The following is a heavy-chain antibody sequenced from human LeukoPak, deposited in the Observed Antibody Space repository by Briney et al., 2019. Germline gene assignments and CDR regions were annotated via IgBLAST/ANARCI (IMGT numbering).Heavy chain of an antibody. Sequence: PGGSLRLSCAASGFTVSSNYMTWVRQAPGKGLEWVSVFYSGGNTYYADSVKGRFTISRDTSKNTVDLQMNSLRSEDAAVYYCATFSYAGNAGGSVGYWGQGTLVTVSS. J-gene: IGHJ4*02. D-gene: IGHD4-23*01. CDR1: GFTVSSNY. V-gene: IGHV3-53*01. CDR3: ATFSYAGNAGGSVGY. CDR2: FYSGGNT.